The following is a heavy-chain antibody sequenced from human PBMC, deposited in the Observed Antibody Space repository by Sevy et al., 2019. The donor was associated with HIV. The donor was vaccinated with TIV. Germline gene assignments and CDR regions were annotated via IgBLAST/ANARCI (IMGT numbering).Heavy chain of an antibody. J-gene: IGHJ3*02. D-gene: IGHD3-22*01. CDR1: GFTFSSYA. CDR3: AGARYDSSGSFDAFDI. CDR2: IFRSGDVT. V-gene: IGHV3-23*01. Sequence: GGSLRLSCTASGFTFSSYAMNWVRQAPGKGLEWVSTIFRSGDVTYYAYSVKGRFTISRDNSRNKMYLQMNSLRAEDTAVYYCAGARYDSSGSFDAFDIWGQGSMVTVSS.